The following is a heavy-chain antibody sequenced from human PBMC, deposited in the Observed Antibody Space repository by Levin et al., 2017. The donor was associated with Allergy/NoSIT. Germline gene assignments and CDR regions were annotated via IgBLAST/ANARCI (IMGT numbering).Heavy chain of an antibody. J-gene: IGHJ6*02. D-gene: IGHD5-24*01. CDR2: ISYDGSNK. CDR3: ARDWLQDYYYYYGMDV. V-gene: IGHV3-30*04. Sequence: GGSLRLSCAASGFTFSSYAMHWVRQAPGKGLEWVAVISYDGSNKYYADSVKGRFTISRDNSKNTLYLQMNSLRAEDTAVYYCARDWLQDYYYYYGMDVWGQGTTVTVSS. CDR1: GFTFSSYA.